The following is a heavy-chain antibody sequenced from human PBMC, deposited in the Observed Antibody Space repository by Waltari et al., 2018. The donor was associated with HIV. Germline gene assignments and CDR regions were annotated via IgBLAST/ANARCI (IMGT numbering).Heavy chain of an antibody. V-gene: IGHV3-30*01. Sequence: HVQLVASGGGVVKPGRSLHLLCAAPGFTFRSHAMHWVRQAPGKGLEGVSFISFDGSYKQYADSVKGRFTISRDTSKNTLYLQMNSLRAEDTAVYYCARVGYSSSWAYFDYWGQGTLVTVSS. CDR2: ISFDGSYK. CDR1: GFTFRSHA. J-gene: IGHJ4*02. CDR3: ARVGYSSSWAYFDY. D-gene: IGHD6-13*01.